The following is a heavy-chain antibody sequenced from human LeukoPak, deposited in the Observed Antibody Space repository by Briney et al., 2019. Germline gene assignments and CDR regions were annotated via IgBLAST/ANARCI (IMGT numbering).Heavy chain of an antibody. J-gene: IGHJ4*02. CDR1: GFTFGDSA. Sequence: GGSLRLSCTGSGFTFGDSAMSWFRQAPGKGLEWVGFIRGKAFGGTTELAASVKGRFTISRDDSKRFAYLQMNGLKSEDTAVYYCSRANYSSGWCALLFDYWGQGTLVTVSS. D-gene: IGHD6-19*01. V-gene: IGHV3-49*03. CDR3: SRANYSSGWCALLFDY. CDR2: IRGKAFGGTT.